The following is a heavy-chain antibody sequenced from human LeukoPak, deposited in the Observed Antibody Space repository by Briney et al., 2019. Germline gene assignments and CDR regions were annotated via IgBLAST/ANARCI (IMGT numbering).Heavy chain of an antibody. CDR2: INPNSGGT. CDR3: ARGRIAAAGRHIGGY. J-gene: IGHJ4*02. Sequence: ASVKVSCKASGYTFTGYYVHWVRQAPGQGLEWMGRINPNSGGTNYAQKFQGRVAMTRDTSISTAYMELSRLRSDDTAVYYCARGRIAAAGRHIGGYWGQGTLVTVSS. CDR1: GYTFTGYY. V-gene: IGHV1-2*06. D-gene: IGHD6-13*01.